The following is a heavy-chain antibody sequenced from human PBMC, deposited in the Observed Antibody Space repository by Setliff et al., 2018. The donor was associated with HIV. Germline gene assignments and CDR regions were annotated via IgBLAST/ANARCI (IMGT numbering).Heavy chain of an antibody. CDR3: ATGPYGSGSYTKFDY. CDR2: IHHSGST. J-gene: IGHJ4*02. CDR1: GGSISSGRYY. D-gene: IGHD3-10*01. Sequence: SETLSLTCTVSGGSISSGRYYWSWIRQPAGKGLEYIGNIHHSGSTHYNPSLKSRVAISVDTSKNQFSLKLSSVTAADTAVYYCATGPYGSGSYTKFDYWGQGTLVTVSS. V-gene: IGHV4-39*01.